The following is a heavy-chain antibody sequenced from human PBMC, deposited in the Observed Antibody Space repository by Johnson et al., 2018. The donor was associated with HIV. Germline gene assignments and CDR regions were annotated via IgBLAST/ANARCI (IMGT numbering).Heavy chain of an antibody. Sequence: VQLVESGGGVERPGGSLRLSCAGSGFTFDDHGMSWVRQVPGKGLEWVSGINWSGGTTGYADSVKGRFSISRDNTKKSLYLQMNSLRAGDTAVYYCARLPSGYSRDDRDMWGQGTRVTVSS. V-gene: IGHV3-20*04. J-gene: IGHJ3*02. D-gene: IGHD5-18*01. CDR2: INWSGGTT. CDR3: ARLPSGYSRDDRDM. CDR1: GFTFDDHG.